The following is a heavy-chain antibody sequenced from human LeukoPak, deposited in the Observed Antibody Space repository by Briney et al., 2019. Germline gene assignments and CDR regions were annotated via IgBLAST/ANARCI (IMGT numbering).Heavy chain of an antibody. CDR2: IIPIFGTA. D-gene: IGHD3-22*01. CDR3: ARARDYYDSSVGESWFDP. Sequence: SVKVSCKTSGYTFTTYDINWVRQAPGQGLEWMGGIIPIFGTANYAQKFQGRVTITADESTSTAYMELSSLRSEDTAVYYCARARDYYDSSVGESWFDPWGQGTLVTVSS. CDR1: GYTFTTYD. V-gene: IGHV1-69*13. J-gene: IGHJ5*02.